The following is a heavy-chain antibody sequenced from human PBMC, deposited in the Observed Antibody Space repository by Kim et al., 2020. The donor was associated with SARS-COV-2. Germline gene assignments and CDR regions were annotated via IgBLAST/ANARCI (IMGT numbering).Heavy chain of an antibody. CDR1: GGSISSSSYY. CDR2: IYYSGST. V-gene: IGHV4-39*07. D-gene: IGHD2-15*01. J-gene: IGHJ4*02. CDR3: ARLAPHGGKTDY. Sequence: SETLSLTCTVSGGSISSSSYYWGWIRQPPGKGLEWIGSIYYSGSTYYNPSLKSRVTISVDTSKNQFSLKLSSVTAADTAVYYCARLAPHGGKTDYWGQGTLVTVSS.